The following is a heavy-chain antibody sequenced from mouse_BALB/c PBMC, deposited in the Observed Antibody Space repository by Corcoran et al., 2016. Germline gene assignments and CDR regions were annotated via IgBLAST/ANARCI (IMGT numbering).Heavy chain of an antibody. J-gene: IGHJ3*01. CDR2: IYPGSGNT. V-gene: IGHV1-77*01. Sequence: QVQLQQSGAELARPGASVKLSCKASGYTFTDYYINWVKQRTGQGLEWIGEIYPGSGNTYYNEKFKGKATLTADKSSSTAYMQLSSLTSEDSAVYFCARKTYGSSYAWFAHWGQGTLVTVSA. CDR1: GYTFTDYY. CDR3: ARKTYGSSYAWFAH. D-gene: IGHD1-1*01.